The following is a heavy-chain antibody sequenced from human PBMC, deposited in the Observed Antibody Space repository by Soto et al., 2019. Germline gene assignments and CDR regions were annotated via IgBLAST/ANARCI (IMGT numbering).Heavy chain of an antibody. J-gene: IGHJ6*02. Sequence: QVQLVQSGAEVKKPGSSVKVSCKASGGTFSSYAISWVRQAPGQGLEWMGGFNPIFETANNAKKFQGRVTITADESTNTAYMELSSLRSEDTAVYYCTRGITLIRGVIPPGYYYGMDVWGQGTTVAVSS. CDR3: TRGITLIRGVIPPGYYYGMDV. CDR2: FNPIFETA. CDR1: GGTFSSYA. D-gene: IGHD3-10*01. V-gene: IGHV1-69*01.